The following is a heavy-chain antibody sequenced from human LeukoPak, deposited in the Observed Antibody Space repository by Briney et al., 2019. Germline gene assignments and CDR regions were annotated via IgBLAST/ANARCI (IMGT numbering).Heavy chain of an antibody. CDR3: ARVSRTTGTPIPLFDY. CDR1: GFPVSNNY. V-gene: IGHV3-66*01. CDR2: IYFGGSA. J-gene: IGHJ4*02. D-gene: IGHD1-1*01. Sequence: GGSLRLSCAASGFPVSNNYMTWVRQAPGKGLEGVAVIYFGGSAYYADSVKGRFTISRDNAKNSLYLQMANLRAEDTAVYYCARVSRTTGTPIPLFDYWGQGTLVTVSS.